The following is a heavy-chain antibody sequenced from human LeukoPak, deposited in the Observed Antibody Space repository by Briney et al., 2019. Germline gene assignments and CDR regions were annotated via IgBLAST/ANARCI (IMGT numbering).Heavy chain of an antibody. CDR2: IYYSGST. V-gene: IGHV4-61*05. J-gene: IGHJ3*02. Sequence: SETLSLTCTVSGDSISSSSYYWGWIRQPPGKGLEWIGYIYYSGSTNYNPSLKSRVTISVDTSKNQFSLKLSSVTAADTAVYYCARWGYLNAFDIWGQGTMVTVSS. D-gene: IGHD2-15*01. CDR1: GDSISSSSYY. CDR3: ARWGYLNAFDI.